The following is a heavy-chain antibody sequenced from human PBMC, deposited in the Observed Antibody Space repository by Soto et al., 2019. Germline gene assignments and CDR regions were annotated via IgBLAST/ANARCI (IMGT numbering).Heavy chain of an antibody. CDR3: AEEGGEICYDSSGYYSLRYYYDMDV. Sequence: GGSLRLSCAASGFTFSSYAMSWVRQAPGKGLEWVSAISGSGGSTYYADSVKGRFTISRDNSNNTLYLQMNSLRAEDTAVYYGAEEGGEICYDSSGYYSLRYYYDMDVWGQGTTVTVSS. D-gene: IGHD3-22*01. CDR1: GFTFSSYA. J-gene: IGHJ6*02. CDR2: ISGSGGST. V-gene: IGHV3-23*01.